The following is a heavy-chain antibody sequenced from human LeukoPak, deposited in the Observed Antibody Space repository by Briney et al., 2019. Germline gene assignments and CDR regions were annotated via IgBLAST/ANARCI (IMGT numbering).Heavy chain of an antibody. V-gene: IGHV4-4*07. D-gene: IGHD6-6*01. CDR3: ARDHSSSSWMDSFEI. J-gene: IGHJ3*02. CDR1: GGSIGPYY. CDR2: IYTTGTA. Sequence: SETLSLTCIISGGSIGPYYWSWIRQAAGKGPEWIGRIYTTGTADYNPSLKGRVFLSVDTSKNQFSLEVTSVTAADTAVYSCARDHSSSSWMDSFEIWGPGTKVTVSS.